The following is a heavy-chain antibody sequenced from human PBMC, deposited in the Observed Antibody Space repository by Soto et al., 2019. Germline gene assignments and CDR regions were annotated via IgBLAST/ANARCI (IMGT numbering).Heavy chain of an antibody. CDR3: AKLTYPSDSTGYYYERVSGWIDS. Sequence: EVQLLESGGGLVQPGGSLRLSCAASGFTFSSYAMTWVRQAPGKGLEWVSAISGSGGTANLADSVEGRCTISRDNSKSTLYLQMNSLRAEDTAVYYCAKLTYPSDSTGYYYERVSGWIDSWGQGTLVTVSS. D-gene: IGHD3-22*01. CDR1: GFTFSSYA. CDR2: ISGSGGTA. V-gene: IGHV3-23*01. J-gene: IGHJ5*01.